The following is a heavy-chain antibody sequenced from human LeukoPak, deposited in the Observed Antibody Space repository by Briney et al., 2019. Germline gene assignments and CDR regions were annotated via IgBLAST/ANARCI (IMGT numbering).Heavy chain of an antibody. V-gene: IGHV4-4*07. Sequence: SETLSLTCTVSGGSISSYYWSWIRQPAGKGLEWIGRIYTSGSTNYNPSLKSRVTMSVDTSKNQFSLKLSSVTAADTAVYYCARDISITMIVVVTEDAFDIWGQGTMVTVSS. CDR3: ARDISITMIVVVTEDAFDI. CDR1: GGSISSYY. J-gene: IGHJ3*02. CDR2: IYTSGST. D-gene: IGHD3-22*01.